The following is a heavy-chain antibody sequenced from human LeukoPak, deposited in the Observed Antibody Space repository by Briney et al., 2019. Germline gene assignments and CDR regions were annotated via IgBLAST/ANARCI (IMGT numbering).Heavy chain of an antibody. CDR2: IIPIFGTA. D-gene: IGHD2-2*01. CDR1: GGTFSSYA. J-gene: IGHJ4*02. V-gene: IGHV1-69*01. Sequence: SVKVSCKASGGTFSSYAISWVRQAPGQGLEWMGGIIPIFGTANYAQKLQGRVTITADESTSTAYMELSSLRSEDTAEYYCARVSARYCSSTSCYYFDYWGQGTLVTVSS. CDR3: ARVSARYCSSTSCYYFDY.